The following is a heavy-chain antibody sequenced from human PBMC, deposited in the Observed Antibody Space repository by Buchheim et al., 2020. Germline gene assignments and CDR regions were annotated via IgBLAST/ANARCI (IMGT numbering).Heavy chain of an antibody. V-gene: IGHV4-61*01. CDR2: NDYSGST. CDR3: ARSYSNNYYYYMDV. J-gene: IGHJ6*03. Sequence: QVQLQESGPGLVKPSETLSLTCNVSGGSVSSGLHYWSWIRQPSGKGLEWIVYNDYSGSTNHNPSLKSRVTISVDTSKNQFSLKLRSVTAADTAVYYCARSYSNNYYYYMDVWGKGTT. CDR1: GGSVSSGLHY. D-gene: IGHD4-11*01.